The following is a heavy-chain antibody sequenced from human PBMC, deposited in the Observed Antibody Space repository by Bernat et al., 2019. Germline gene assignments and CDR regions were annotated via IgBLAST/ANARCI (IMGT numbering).Heavy chain of an antibody. CDR3: ARYPQNYYDSSGAAFDI. D-gene: IGHD3-22*01. Sequence: EVQLVQSGAEVKKPGESLKISCKGSGYSFTSYWIGWVRQMPGKGLEWMGIIYPGDSDTRYSPSFQGQVTISADKSISTAYLQWSSLKASDTAMYYCARYPQNYYDSSGAAFDIWGQGTMVTVSS. V-gene: IGHV5-51*01. CDR1: GYSFTSYW. CDR2: IYPGDSDT. J-gene: IGHJ3*02.